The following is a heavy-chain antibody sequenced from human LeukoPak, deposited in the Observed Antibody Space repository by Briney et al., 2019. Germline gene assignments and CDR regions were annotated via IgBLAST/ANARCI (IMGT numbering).Heavy chain of an antibody. J-gene: IGHJ4*02. Sequence: PGGSLRLSCAASGFTFRGYGMHSVRQAPRKGLDWVATIAYDGSQIHYADSVQGRFNITRDNSKNTLFLQMNSLRAEDTAVYYCARAWSYFDLWGQGTWVTVSS. D-gene: IGHD3-3*01. CDR3: ARAWSYFDL. CDR2: IAYDGSQI. CDR1: GFTFRGYG. V-gene: IGHV3-33*05.